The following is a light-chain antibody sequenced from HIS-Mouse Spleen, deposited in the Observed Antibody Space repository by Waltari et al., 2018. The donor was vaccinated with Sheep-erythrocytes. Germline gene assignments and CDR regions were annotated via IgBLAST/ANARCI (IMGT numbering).Light chain of an antibody. CDR2: DVS. CDR1: SSDVGGYNY. V-gene: IGLV2-11*01. CDR3: CSYAGSYNHV. J-gene: IGLJ1*01. Sequence: QSALTQPRSVSGSPGQSVTISCTGTSSDVGGYNYVSWYQQHQGKAPKLMIYDVSNRPSGVPDRFSGSKSGNTASLTISGLQAEDEADYYCCSYAGSYNHVFATGTKVTVL.